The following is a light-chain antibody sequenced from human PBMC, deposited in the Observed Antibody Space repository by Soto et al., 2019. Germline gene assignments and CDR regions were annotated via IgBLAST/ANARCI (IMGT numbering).Light chain of an antibody. V-gene: IGKV3-15*01. J-gene: IGKJ1*01. CDR1: QRISTN. CDR2: GAS. Sequence: EIVMTQSPATLSVSPGEGATHSCRASQRISTNVAWYQQKPGQAPRLLIYGASTRAAGVPARFSGSGSGAVFTLTISSLLSEDFAVYYCQQFDDWPPGSFGPGTKVEVK. CDR3: QQFDDWPPGS.